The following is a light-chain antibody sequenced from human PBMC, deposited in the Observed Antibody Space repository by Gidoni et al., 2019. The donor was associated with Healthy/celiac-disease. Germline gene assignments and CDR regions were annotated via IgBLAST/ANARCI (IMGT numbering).Light chain of an antibody. CDR1: SSNLGSNY. Sequence: HSVLTQPPSASGTPGQRVTISCSGSSSNLGSNYVYWYQQLPGTAPKLLIDRNNQRPSGVPDRFSGSKSGNSASLAISGRRAEEEADYYCAAWDDSLSGHWVFGGGTKLTV. J-gene: IGLJ3*02. V-gene: IGLV1-47*01. CDR2: RNN. CDR3: AAWDDSLSGHWV.